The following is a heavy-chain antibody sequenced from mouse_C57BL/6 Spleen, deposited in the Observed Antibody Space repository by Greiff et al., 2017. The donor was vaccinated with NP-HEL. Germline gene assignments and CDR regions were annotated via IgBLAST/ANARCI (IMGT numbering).Heavy chain of an antibody. CDR3: ARSGITTVVADYAMDY. Sequence: QVQLQQPGAELVRPGTSVKLSCKASGYTFTSYWMHWVKQRPGQGLEWIGVIDPSDSYTNYNQKFKGKATLTVDTSSSTAYMQLSSLTSEDSAVYYCARSGITTVVADYAMDYWGQGTSVTVSS. CDR1: GYTFTSYW. J-gene: IGHJ4*01. D-gene: IGHD1-1*01. V-gene: IGHV1-59*01. CDR2: IDPSDSYT.